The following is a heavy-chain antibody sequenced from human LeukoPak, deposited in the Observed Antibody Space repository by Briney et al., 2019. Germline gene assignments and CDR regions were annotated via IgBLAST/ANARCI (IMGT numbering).Heavy chain of an antibody. D-gene: IGHD6-19*01. J-gene: IGHJ5*02. CDR2: INPNSGGT. Sequence: ASVKVSCKASGYTSTGYYMHWVRQAPGQGLEWMGWINPNSGGTNYAQKFQGRVTMTRDTSISTAYMELSRLRSDDAAVYYCARVFPRGQWLPFAPWGQGTLVTVSS. CDR1: GYTSTGYY. V-gene: IGHV1-2*02. CDR3: ARVFPRGQWLPFAP.